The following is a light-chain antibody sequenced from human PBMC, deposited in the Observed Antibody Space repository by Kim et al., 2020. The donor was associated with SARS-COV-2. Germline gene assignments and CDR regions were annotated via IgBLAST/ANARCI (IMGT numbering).Light chain of an antibody. J-gene: IGKJ2*01. V-gene: IGKV1-16*02. Sequence: SASVGDRITMTCRASQGINNYLAWFQHRPGRAPRSLIYGASNLQSGVPSKFSGSGFGTDFTLTITNLQPEDFATYYCQQYNGYPYTFGQGTKLEI. CDR2: GAS. CDR1: QGINNY. CDR3: QQYNGYPYT.